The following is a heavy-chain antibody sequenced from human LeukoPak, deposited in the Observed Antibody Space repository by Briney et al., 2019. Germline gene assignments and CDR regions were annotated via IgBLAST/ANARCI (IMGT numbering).Heavy chain of an antibody. CDR3: ARWNLGSDY. J-gene: IGHJ4*02. CDR1: GFTFSSYS. D-gene: IGHD1-1*01. CDR2: ISSSSTTK. Sequence: HAGGSLRLSCAASGFTFSSYSMNWVRQAPGKGLKWLSYISSSSTTKYHADSVKGRFTISRDNTKNSLYLQMNSLRAEDTGVYYCARWNLGSDYWGQGTLVTVSS. V-gene: IGHV3-48*04.